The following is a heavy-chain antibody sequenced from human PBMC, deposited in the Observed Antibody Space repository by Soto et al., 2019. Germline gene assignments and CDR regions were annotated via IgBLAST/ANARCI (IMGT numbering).Heavy chain of an antibody. J-gene: IGHJ4*02. CDR3: AKASQKTMIVVVIDY. Sequence: QVQLVESGGGVVQPGRSLRLSCAASGFTFSSYGMHWVRQAPGKGLEWVAVISYDGSNKYYADSVKGRFTISRDNSKNTLYLQMNRLRAEDTAVYYCAKASQKTMIVVVIDYWGQGTLVTVSS. V-gene: IGHV3-30*18. CDR2: ISYDGSNK. CDR1: GFTFSSYG. D-gene: IGHD3-22*01.